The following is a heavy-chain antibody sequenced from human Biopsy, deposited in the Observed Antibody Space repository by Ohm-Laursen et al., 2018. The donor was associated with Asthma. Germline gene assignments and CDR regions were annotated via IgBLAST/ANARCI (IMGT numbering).Heavy chain of an antibody. J-gene: IGHJ3*02. CDR1: GFTFSSYG. V-gene: IGHV3-30*03. CDR2: ISYDGSNK. D-gene: IGHD1-1*01. CDR3: VRDGTDDAFDI. Sequence: SLRLSCTASGFTFSSYGMHWVRQAPGKGLEWVAVISYDGSNKYYADSVKGRFTISRDNSKNTLYLQMNSLRAEDTAVYYCVRDGTDDAFDIWGQGTVVSVSS.